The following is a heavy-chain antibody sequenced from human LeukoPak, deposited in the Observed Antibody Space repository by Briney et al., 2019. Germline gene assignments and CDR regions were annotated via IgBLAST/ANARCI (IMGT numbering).Heavy chain of an antibody. CDR2: INPNSGGT. D-gene: IGHD3-10*01. CDR1: GYTFTGYY. V-gene: IGHV1-2*02. Sequence: GASVKVSFKASGYTFTGYYMHWVRQAPGQGLEWMGWINPNSGGTNYAQKFQGRVTMTRDTSISTAYMELSRLRSDDTAVYYCARMVRGVITNFDYWGQGTLVTVSS. CDR3: ARMVRGVITNFDY. J-gene: IGHJ4*02.